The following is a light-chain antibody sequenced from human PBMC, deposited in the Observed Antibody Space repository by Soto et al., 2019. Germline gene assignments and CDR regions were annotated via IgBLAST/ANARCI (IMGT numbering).Light chain of an antibody. CDR1: QTITSY. J-gene: IGKJ1*01. CDR2: GAF. V-gene: IGKV1-39*01. Sequence: DIEMTQSPSSLSASVGDRVTITCRASQTITSYLNWYQQKPGKAPKLLIYGAFRLQSGVPSGFSGSGSGTDFTLTISSLQPEDFATYYCQQTYSTPWTFGHGTKVEIK. CDR3: QQTYSTPWT.